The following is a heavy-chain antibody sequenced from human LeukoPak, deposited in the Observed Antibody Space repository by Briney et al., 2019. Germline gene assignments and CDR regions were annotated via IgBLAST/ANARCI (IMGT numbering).Heavy chain of an antibody. CDR3: ARVLSDAFDI. D-gene: IGHD2-8*01. Sequence: SETLSLTCTVSGGSISSSSYYWGWIRQPPGKGLEWIGSIYYSGSTYYNPSLKSRVTISVYTSKNQFSLKLSSVTAADTAVYSCARVLSDAFDIWGQGTMVTVSS. CDR2: IYYSGST. CDR1: GGSISSSSYY. V-gene: IGHV4-39*01. J-gene: IGHJ3*02.